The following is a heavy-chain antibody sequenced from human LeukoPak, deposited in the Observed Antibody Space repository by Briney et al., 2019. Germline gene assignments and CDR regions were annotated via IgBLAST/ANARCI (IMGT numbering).Heavy chain of an antibody. J-gene: IGHJ4*02. CDR3: ARAAHDYSDYVPQFDY. D-gene: IGHD4-11*01. CDR2: ISYRGST. V-gene: IGHV4-59*11. CDR1: GASISRHY. Sequence: PSETLSLTCTVSGASISRHYWSWIRQPPGKALEWIGHISYRGSTNYNPSLNSRVTVSVDTSQSQFSLKLSSVTAADTAVYYCARAAHDYSDYVPQFDYWGQGTLVTVSS.